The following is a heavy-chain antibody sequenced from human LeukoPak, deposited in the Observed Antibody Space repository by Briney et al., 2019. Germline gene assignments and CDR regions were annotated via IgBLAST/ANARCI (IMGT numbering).Heavy chain of an antibody. CDR2: INTNTGNP. D-gene: IGHD5-24*01. J-gene: IGHJ3*02. Sequence: ASVKVSCKASGYRFTSYAMNWVRQAPGQGLEWMGWINTNTGNPTYAQGFTGRFVFSLDTSVSTAYLQWSSLKASDTAMYYCARQGDGYNADAFDIWGQGTMVTVSS. CDR1: GYRFTSYA. V-gene: IGHV7-4-1*02. CDR3: ARQGDGYNADAFDI.